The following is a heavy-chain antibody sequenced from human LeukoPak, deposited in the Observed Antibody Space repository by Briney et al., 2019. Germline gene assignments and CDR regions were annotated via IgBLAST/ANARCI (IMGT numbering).Heavy chain of an antibody. CDR3: ARGSYCSSTSCYYWFDP. V-gene: IGHV1-8*01. CDR1: GYTFTSYD. D-gene: IGHD2-2*01. Sequence: ASVKVSCKASGYTFTSYDINWVRQATGQGLEWMGWMNPNSGNTGYAQKFQGRVTMTRNTSISTAYMELSSLRSEDTAVYYRARGSYCSSTSCYYWFDPWGQGTLVTVSS. J-gene: IGHJ5*02. CDR2: MNPNSGNT.